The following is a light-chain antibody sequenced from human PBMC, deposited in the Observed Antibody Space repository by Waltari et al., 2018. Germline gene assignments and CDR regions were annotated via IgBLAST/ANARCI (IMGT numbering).Light chain of an antibody. CDR3: MQALQTPFT. CDR1: QSLLHSNGYNY. CDR2: LGS. Sequence: DIVMTQSPLSLPVTPGEPASIPCRSSQSLLHSNGYNYLDWYLQKPGQSPQLLIYLGSYRASGVPDRFSGSGSGTDFTLKISRVEAADVGVYYCMQALQTPFTFGGGTKVEIK. V-gene: IGKV2-28*01. J-gene: IGKJ4*01.